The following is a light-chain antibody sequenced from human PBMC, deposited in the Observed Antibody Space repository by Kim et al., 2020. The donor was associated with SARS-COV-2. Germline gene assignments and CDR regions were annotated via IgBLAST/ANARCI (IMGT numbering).Light chain of an antibody. CDR2: AAS. V-gene: IGKV1-39*01. CDR3: QQSYKTPYT. J-gene: IGKJ2*01. CDR1: QSIRSY. Sequence: STPVADRVTLTCLANQSIRSYLNWYQQKPGKAPKLLIYAASSLQSGVSSRFSGSGSGTEFTLTISSLQPEDFTTYYCQQSYKTPYTFGQGTKLAI.